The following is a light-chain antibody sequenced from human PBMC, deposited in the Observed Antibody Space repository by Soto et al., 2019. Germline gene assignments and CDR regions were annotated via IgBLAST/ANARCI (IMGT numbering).Light chain of an antibody. CDR1: QGISGW. J-gene: IGKJ2*01. CDR3: QQYETYFRT. V-gene: IGKV1-5*03. CDR2: KAS. Sequence: DIPMTQSPSTLSASVGDRVTITCRASQGISGWLAWYQQKPVKAPRLLIYKASSLESGVPSRFSGSGFGTEFPLTISSLQPDDSGTYYCQQYETYFRTFGQGTKLEIK.